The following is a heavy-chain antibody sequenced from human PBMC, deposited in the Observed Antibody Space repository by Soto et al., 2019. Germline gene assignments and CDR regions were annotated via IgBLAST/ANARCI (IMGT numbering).Heavy chain of an antibody. D-gene: IGHD2-2*02. V-gene: IGHV3-23*01. J-gene: IGHJ6*02. Sequence: PGGSLRLSCAASGFTFSSYAMSWVRQAPGEGLEWVSAISGSGGSTYYADSVKGRFTISRDNSKNTLYLQMNSLRAEDTAVYYCAKDLSVVVPAAIRGYYYYGMDVWGQGTTVTVSS. CDR1: GFTFSSYA. CDR2: ISGSGGST. CDR3: AKDLSVVVPAAIRGYYYYGMDV.